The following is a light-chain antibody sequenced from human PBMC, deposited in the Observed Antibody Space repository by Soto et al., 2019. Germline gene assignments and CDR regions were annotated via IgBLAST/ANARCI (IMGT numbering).Light chain of an antibody. V-gene: IGKV3-20*01. CDR3: RQYGSSRLT. J-gene: IGKJ4*01. CDR2: GAS. Sequence: EIVLTQSPGTLSLSPGERATLSCRASQSLTSSYLAWYQQKPGQAPRLLIYGASSRATGIPDRFSGSGSGTDFTLTISRLEPEDFAVYYCRQYGSSRLTFGGGTKVEIK. CDR1: QSLTSSY.